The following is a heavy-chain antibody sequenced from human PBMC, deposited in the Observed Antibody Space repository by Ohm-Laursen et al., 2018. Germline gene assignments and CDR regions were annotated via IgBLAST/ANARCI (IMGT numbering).Heavy chain of an antibody. J-gene: IGHJ4*02. CDR1: GFTFDDHA. CDR2: ISWNSGSI. Sequence: SLRLSCTASGFTFDDHAMHWIRQAPGKGLEWVSGISWNSGSIGYADSVKGRFTISRDNAKNSLYLQMNSLRAEDTALYYCAKDGGSAGTFIDYWGQGTLVTVSS. D-gene: IGHD3-10*01. V-gene: IGHV3-9*01. CDR3: AKDGGSAGTFIDY.